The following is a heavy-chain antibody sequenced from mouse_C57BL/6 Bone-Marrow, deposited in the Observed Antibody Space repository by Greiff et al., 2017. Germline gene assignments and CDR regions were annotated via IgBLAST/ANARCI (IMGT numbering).Heavy chain of an antibody. CDR1: GFSLTNYG. J-gene: IGHJ2*01. Sequence: QVQLQQSGPGLVQPSQSLSITCTVSGFSLTNYGVHWVRQSPGKGLEWLGVIWSGGSTDYNAAFISRLSISKDNSKSQVFFKMNSLQAYDTAIYYCASKGGYFDYWGQGTTLTVSS. CDR3: ASKGGYFDY. V-gene: IGHV2-2*01. CDR2: IWSGGST.